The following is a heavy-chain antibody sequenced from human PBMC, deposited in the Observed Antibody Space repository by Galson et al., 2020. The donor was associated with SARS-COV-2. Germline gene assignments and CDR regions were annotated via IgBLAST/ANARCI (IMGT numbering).Heavy chain of an antibody. CDR1: GGYNSSYC. CDR2: MYDSGST. Sequence: TLSLTCTVSGGYNSSYCWSWIRQSPGKGLEWIGYMYDSGSTNYNPSLKSRVTISLDTSKNQLFLKVNSVTAADTAVYYCARSRLYGSGTYYKDYYYYGMDVWGQGTTVTVSS. D-gene: IGHD3-10*01. J-gene: IGHJ6*02. V-gene: IGHV4-59*01. CDR3: ARSRLYGSGTYYKDYYYYGMDV.